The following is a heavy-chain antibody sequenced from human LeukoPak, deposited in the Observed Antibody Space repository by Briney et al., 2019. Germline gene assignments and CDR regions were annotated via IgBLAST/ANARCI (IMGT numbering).Heavy chain of an antibody. J-gene: IGHJ4*02. D-gene: IGHD6-6*01. Sequence: SETLSLTCTVSGGSISSYYWSWIRQPPGKGLQWIGYISYSGSTNYNPSLKSRVTMSVDTSKNQFSLKLSSVTAADTAVYYCARPRTEYSSSSRFDYWGQGTLVTVSS. CDR3: ARPRTEYSSSSRFDY. CDR2: ISYSGST. V-gene: IGHV4-59*08. CDR1: GGSISSYY.